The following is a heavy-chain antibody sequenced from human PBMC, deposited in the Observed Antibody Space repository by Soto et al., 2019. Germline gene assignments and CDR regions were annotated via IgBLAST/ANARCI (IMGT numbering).Heavy chain of an antibody. Sequence: GGSLRLSCAASGFTFSSYGMHWVRQAPGKGLEWVAVISYDGSNKYYADSVKGRFTISRDNSKNTLYLQMNSLRAEDTAVYYCAKPVGYSSSWPFDYWGQGTLVTVSS. CDR1: GFTFSSYG. J-gene: IGHJ4*02. D-gene: IGHD6-13*01. CDR3: AKPVGYSSSWPFDY. V-gene: IGHV3-30*18. CDR2: ISYDGSNK.